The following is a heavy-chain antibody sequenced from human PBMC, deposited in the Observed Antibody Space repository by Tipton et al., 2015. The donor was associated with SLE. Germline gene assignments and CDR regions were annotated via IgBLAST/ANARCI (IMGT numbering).Heavy chain of an antibody. CDR1: GGSISSYY. CDR2: IYYSGST. V-gene: IGHV4-59*01. Sequence: LVQPSETLSLTCTVSGGSISSYYWSWIRQPPGKGLEWIGYIYYSGSTNYNPSLKSRVTISVDTSKNQFSLKLSSVTAADTAVYYCAICCSGGSFDYWGQGTLVTVSS. CDR3: AICCSGGSFDY. J-gene: IGHJ4*02. D-gene: IGHD2-15*01.